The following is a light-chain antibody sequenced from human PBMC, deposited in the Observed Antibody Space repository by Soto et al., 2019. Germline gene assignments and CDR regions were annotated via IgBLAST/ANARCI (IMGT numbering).Light chain of an antibody. Sequence: EIMMPQSPTTLSVSPGERATLSCRASQSVSSNLAWYQQKPGQAPRLLIYAASTRATGIPARFSGSGSGTEFTLTISSLQSEDFAVYYCQQYNNWSFGQGTRLEIK. CDR2: AAS. CDR1: QSVSSN. CDR3: QQYNNWS. J-gene: IGKJ5*01. V-gene: IGKV3-15*01.